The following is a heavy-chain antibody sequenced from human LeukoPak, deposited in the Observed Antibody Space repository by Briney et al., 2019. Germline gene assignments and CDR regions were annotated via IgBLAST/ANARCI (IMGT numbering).Heavy chain of an antibody. D-gene: IGHD6-19*01. V-gene: IGHV1-18*01. CDR1: GYTFTSYG. CDR3: ARESYSSGCFDH. CDR2: ISAYNDNT. Sequence: ASVKVSCKASGYTFTSYGISWVRQAPGQGLEWRGWISAYNDNTNYAQKLRGRVTMTTDTSTSTAYMELRSLRSDGTAVYYCARESYSSGCFDHWGQGTLVTVSS. J-gene: IGHJ4*02.